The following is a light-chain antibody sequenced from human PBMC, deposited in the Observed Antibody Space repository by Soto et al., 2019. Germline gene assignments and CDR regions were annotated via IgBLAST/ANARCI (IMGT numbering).Light chain of an antibody. J-gene: IGLJ1*01. CDR2: EVS. CDR3: SSYTSSSTYV. Sequence: SALTQPPSVSGSPGQSVTISCTGTSSDVGSYNRVSWYQQPPGTAPKLMIYEVSNRPSGVPDRFSGSKSGDTASLTISGLQAADEADYYCSSYTSSSTYVFGTGTKVTVL. V-gene: IGLV2-18*02. CDR1: SSDVGSYNR.